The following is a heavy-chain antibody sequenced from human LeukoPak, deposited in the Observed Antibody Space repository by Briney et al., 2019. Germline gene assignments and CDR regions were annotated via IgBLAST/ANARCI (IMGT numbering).Heavy chain of an antibody. CDR2: ISSSSYI. J-gene: IGHJ4*02. Sequence: PGGSLRLSCAASGFTFSSYSMNWVRQAPGKGLEWVSSISSSSYIYYADSVKGRFTISRDNAKNSLYLQMNSLRAEDTAVYYCARDLDYYDSSGPKGYWGQGTLVTVSS. CDR1: GFTFSSYS. D-gene: IGHD3-22*01. V-gene: IGHV3-21*01. CDR3: ARDLDYYDSSGPKGY.